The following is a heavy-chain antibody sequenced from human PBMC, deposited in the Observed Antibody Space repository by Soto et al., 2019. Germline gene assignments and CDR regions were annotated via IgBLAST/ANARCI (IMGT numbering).Heavy chain of an antibody. CDR2: IIPMFGIT. V-gene: IGHV1-69*08. CDR1: GGDFSSYI. Sequence: QVQLVQSGAEVNKPGSSVKVSCKTSGGDFSSYIVTWVRQAPGQGLEWMGRIIPMFGITNYAQKFHDRVTITADRSTSTAYMELSSLRSDDKGIYYCARDRAVKTAALSMAYWGQGNRVYVSS. J-gene: IGHJ4*02. D-gene: IGHD3-10*01. CDR3: ARDRAVKTAALSMAY.